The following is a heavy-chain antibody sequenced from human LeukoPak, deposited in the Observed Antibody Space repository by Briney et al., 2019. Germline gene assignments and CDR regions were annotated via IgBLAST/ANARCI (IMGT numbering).Heavy chain of an antibody. V-gene: IGHV3-11*01. CDR1: GLTFSDYY. CDR3: ARDIRAVGVTLYFDY. D-gene: IGHD1-26*01. CDR2: ISGGGDDI. Sequence: GGSLRLSCAASGLTFSDYYMSWIRQAPGMGLEWLSYISGGGDDIHYADSVKSRFTISRDNAKNSLYLQMNSLRAEDTAMYYCARDIRAVGVTLYFDYWGQGILVTVSS. J-gene: IGHJ4*02.